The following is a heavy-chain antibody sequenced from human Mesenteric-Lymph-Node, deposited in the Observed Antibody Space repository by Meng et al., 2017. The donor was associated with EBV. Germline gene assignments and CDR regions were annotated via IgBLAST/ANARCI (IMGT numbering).Heavy chain of an antibody. CDR1: GGSVSSGGHS. CDR2: IYHTGST. V-gene: IGHV4-30-2*01. CDR3: ARGFGDNNNWFGP. Sequence: QVQLQESGSGLVKPSPTLSLTCAVSGGSVSSGGHSWSWIRQPPGKGLEWIGYIYHTGSTYYNPSLKSRVTISIDTSKNQFSLKLSSVTAADTAVYFCARGFGDNNNWFGPWGQGTLVTASS. J-gene: IGHJ5*02. D-gene: IGHD4-17*01.